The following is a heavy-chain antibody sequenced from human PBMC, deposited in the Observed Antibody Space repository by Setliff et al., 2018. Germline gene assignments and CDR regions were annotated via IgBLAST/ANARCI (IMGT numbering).Heavy chain of an antibody. J-gene: IGHJ6*03. V-gene: IGHV4-39*01. CDR1: GGSFTYF. D-gene: IGHD3-10*01. Sequence: SETLSLTCTVSGGSFTYFWGWVRQPPGKGLEWIGSTYYNGDTYFNPSLKSRVTMSVDTSRNQFSLKLSSVTAADTALYYCARHVGIRGRGYNYYYYYMDVWGKGTTGTVS. CDR2: TYYNGDT. CDR3: ARHVGIRGRGYNYYYYYMDV.